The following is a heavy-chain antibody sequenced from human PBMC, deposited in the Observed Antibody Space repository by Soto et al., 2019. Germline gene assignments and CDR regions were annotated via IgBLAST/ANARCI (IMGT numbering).Heavy chain of an antibody. CDR1: GFTFSSYG. CDR2: ISYDGSNK. CDR3: AKGEYYYGSGSPYYGMDV. J-gene: IGHJ6*02. D-gene: IGHD3-10*01. V-gene: IGHV3-30*18. Sequence: PGGSLRLSCAASGFTFSSYGMHWVRQAPGKGPEWVAVISYDGSNKYYADSVKGRFTISRDSSKNTLYLEMNSLRPEDTAVYYCAKGEYYYGSGSPYYGMDVWGQGTTVTVSS.